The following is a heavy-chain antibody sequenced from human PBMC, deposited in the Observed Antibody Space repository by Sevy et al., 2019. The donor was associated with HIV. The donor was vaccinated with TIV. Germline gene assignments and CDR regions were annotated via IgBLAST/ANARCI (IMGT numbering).Heavy chain of an antibody. CDR1: GFSFSTHA. J-gene: IGHJ6*02. V-gene: IGHV3-30*03. Sequence: GESLKISCAASGFSFSTHAMHWVRRAPGYGPEWVAVISFDGTYRNYADSVKGRFTISRDNSKNTLYLQMNSLRAEDTAVYYCARATYYDILTGYYRDIYYYYYYGMDVWGQGTTVTVSS. D-gene: IGHD3-9*01. CDR3: ARATYYDILTGYYRDIYYYYYYGMDV. CDR2: ISFDGTYR.